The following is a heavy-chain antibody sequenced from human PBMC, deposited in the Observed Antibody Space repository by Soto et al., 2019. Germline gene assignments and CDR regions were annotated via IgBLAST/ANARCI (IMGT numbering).Heavy chain of an antibody. V-gene: IGHV2-26*01. D-gene: IGHD6-19*01. CDR1: GFSLSNARMG. Sequence: QVTLKESGPVLVKPTETLTLTCTVSGFSLSNARMGVSWIRHPPGKALEWLAHIFSNDEKSYSTSLKSRLTISKDTSQRQVVLTMTNMDPVDTATYYCARSHPPWLETSGAFDIWGQGTMVTVSS. CDR2: IFSNDEK. J-gene: IGHJ3*02. CDR3: ARSHPPWLETSGAFDI.